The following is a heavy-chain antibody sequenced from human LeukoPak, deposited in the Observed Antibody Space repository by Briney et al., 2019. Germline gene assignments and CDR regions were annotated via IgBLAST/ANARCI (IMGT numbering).Heavy chain of an antibody. V-gene: IGHV3-33*08. Sequence: GGSLRLSCAASGFTFSSYAMSWVRQAPGRGLEWVAVIWYDGSNKYYADSMKGRFTISRDNSKNTLYLQMNSLRAEDTAVYYCARAVGPFDYWGQGALVTVSS. CDR1: GFTFSSYA. CDR3: ARAVGPFDY. D-gene: IGHD1-26*01. J-gene: IGHJ4*02. CDR2: IWYDGSNK.